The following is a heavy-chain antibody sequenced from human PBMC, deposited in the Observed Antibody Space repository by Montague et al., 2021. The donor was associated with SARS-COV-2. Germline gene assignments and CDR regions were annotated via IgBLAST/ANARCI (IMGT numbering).Heavy chain of an antibody. CDR1: GVSISGFF. V-gene: IGHV4-4*07. Sequence: SETLSLTCAVSGVSISGFFWTWVRQPAGKGLEWIGHVTPSGTTNYNPSLNSRVTISVDTSRNQFSLNLNSVTAADTAIYYCARELTRRLSFDSWGQGTLVTVSS. J-gene: IGHJ4*02. CDR2: VTPSGTT. CDR3: ARELTRRLSFDS.